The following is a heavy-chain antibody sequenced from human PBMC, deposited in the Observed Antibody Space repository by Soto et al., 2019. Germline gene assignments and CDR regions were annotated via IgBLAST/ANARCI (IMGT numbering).Heavy chain of an antibody. CDR2: ISAYNGNT. V-gene: IGHV1-18*01. CDR3: ARGLSSYWYFDL. Sequence: APGKVSLKASGYTLTSYCISWVRQAPGQGLEWMGWISAYNGNTNYAQKLQGRVTMTTDTSTSTAYMELRSLRSDDTAVYYCARGLSSYWYFDLWGRGTLVTVSS. D-gene: IGHD3-16*02. J-gene: IGHJ2*01. CDR1: GYTLTSYC.